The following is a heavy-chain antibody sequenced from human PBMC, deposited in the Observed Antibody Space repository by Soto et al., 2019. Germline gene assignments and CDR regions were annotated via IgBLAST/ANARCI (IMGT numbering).Heavy chain of an antibody. CDR2: LSVSGGST. J-gene: IGHJ4*02. D-gene: IGHD6-19*01. V-gene: IGHV3-23*01. Sequence: GGSLRLSCAASGFTFSGYAMSWVRQAPGKGLEWVSSLSVSGGSTYYADSVKGRFTISRDNSKDTLYLQMNSLRAEDTAVYYCAKNRFHQAPVAGSKDYWGQGTLVTVSS. CDR1: GFTFSGYA. CDR3: AKNRFHQAPVAGSKDY.